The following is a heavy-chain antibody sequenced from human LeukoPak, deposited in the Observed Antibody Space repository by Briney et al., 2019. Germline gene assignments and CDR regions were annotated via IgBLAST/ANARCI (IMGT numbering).Heavy chain of an antibody. J-gene: IGHJ4*02. V-gene: IGHV1-69*02. CDR3: ARGESIAARLDY. CDR1: GGTFSSYT. D-gene: IGHD6-6*01. CDR2: IIPILGIA. Sequence: SVKVSCKASGGTFSSYTISWVRQAPGQGLEWMGRIIPILGIANYAQKFQGRVTITADKSTSTAYMELSSLRSEDTAVYYCARGESIAARLDYWGQGTLVTVSS.